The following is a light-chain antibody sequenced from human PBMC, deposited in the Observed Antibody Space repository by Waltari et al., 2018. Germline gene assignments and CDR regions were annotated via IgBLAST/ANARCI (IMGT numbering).Light chain of an antibody. CDR3: QQHGNSPKT. CDR1: QSVSSVY. CDR2: GTS. V-gene: IGKV3-20*01. J-gene: IGKJ2*01. Sequence: EIVLTTSPGTLSLSPGERATLSCRASQSVSSVYLAWYQQQPGQAPRLLIYGTSNRATGIPDRFSGSGSGTDFTLTISRLEPEDFAIYYCQQHGNSPKTFGQGTRVEIK.